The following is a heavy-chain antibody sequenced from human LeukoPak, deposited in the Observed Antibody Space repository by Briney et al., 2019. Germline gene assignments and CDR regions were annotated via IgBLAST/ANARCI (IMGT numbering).Heavy chain of an antibody. CDR1: GFTFSSYS. Sequence: GGSLRLSCAASGFTFSSYSMNWVRQAPGKGLEWVSSISSSSSYIYYADSVKGRFTISRDNAKNSLYLQMSSLRAEDTAVYYCASCAYYYDSSGYYLGYYYYGMDVWGQGTTVTVSS. CDR3: ASCAYYYDSSGYYLGYYYYGMDV. CDR2: ISSSSSYI. D-gene: IGHD3-22*01. J-gene: IGHJ6*02. V-gene: IGHV3-21*01.